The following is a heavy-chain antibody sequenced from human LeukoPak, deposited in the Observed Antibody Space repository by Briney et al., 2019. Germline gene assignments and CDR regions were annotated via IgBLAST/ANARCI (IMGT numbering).Heavy chain of an antibody. CDR2: MNPNSGNT. CDR1: GYTFTSYD. D-gene: IGHD6-13*01. Sequence: ASVKVSCKASGYTFTSYDINWVRQATGQGLEWMGWMNPNSGNTGCAQKFQDRVTMTRNTSISTAYMELSSLRSEDTAVYYCARGQQLEYYYYYMDVWGKGTTVTVSS. J-gene: IGHJ6*03. CDR3: ARGQQLEYYYYYMDV. V-gene: IGHV1-8*01.